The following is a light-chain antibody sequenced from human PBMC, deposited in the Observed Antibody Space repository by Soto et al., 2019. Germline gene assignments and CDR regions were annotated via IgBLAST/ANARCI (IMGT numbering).Light chain of an antibody. CDR2: AAS. J-gene: IGKJ1*01. Sequence: DIQMTQSPSSLSASVGDRVTITCRASESIRNKLNCYQQKPGKAPKLLIYAASTLQSGVPSRFSGGGSGTDFTLTIGSLQPDDFTTYYCQQTYSTPRGAFGQGTKVAIK. CDR3: QQTYSTPRGA. V-gene: IGKV1-39*01. CDR1: ESIRNK.